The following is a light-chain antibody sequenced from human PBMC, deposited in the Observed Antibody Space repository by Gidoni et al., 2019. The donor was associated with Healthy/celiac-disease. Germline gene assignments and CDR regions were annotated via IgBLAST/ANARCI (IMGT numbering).Light chain of an antibody. J-gene: IGKJ4*01. CDR3: QRRSNWLT. V-gene: IGKV3-11*01. CDR2: DAS. Sequence: EIVLTQSPATLSLSPGERATLTCRASQRVSSYLAWYQQKPGQAPRLLNYDASNRATAIPARFSGGWSGTDFTLTISSLEPEDFAVYYCQRRSNWLTFGGGTKVEIK. CDR1: QRVSSY.